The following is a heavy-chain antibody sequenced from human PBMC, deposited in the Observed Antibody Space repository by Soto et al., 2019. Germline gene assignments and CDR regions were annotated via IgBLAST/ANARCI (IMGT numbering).Heavy chain of an antibody. CDR3: ARPDNYYGSGGFDY. D-gene: IGHD3-10*01. CDR2: IIPIFGTA. Sequence: QVPLVQSGAEVKKPGSSVKVSCKASGGTFSSYAISWVRQAPGQGLEWMGGIIPIFGTANYAQKFQGRVTITADESTSKAYMELSSLRSEDTAVYYCARPDNYYGSGGFDYWGQGTLVTVSS. V-gene: IGHV1-69*01. J-gene: IGHJ4*02. CDR1: GGTFSSYA.